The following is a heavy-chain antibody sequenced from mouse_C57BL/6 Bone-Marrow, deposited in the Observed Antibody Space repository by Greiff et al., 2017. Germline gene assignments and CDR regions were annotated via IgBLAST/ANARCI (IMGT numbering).Heavy chain of an antibody. V-gene: IGHV1-55*01. CDR3: ARFGTTVVATRYFDY. Sequence: QVQLQQPGAELVKPGASVKMSCKASGYTFTSYWITWVKQRPGQGLEWIGDIYPGSGSTNYNEKFKSKATLTVDTSSSTAYMQLSSLTSEDSAVYYCARFGTTVVATRYFDYWGQGTTLTVSS. J-gene: IGHJ2*01. CDR2: IYPGSGST. D-gene: IGHD1-1*01. CDR1: GYTFTSYW.